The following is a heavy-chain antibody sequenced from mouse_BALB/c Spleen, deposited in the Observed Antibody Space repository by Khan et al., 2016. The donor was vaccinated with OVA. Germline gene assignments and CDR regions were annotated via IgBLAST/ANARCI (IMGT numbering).Heavy chain of an antibody. V-gene: IGHV3-2*02. D-gene: IGHD1-1*01. Sequence: EVQLQESGPGLVKPSQSLSLTCTVTGYSITSDYAWNWIRQFPGNKLEWMGYISYSGSTSYNPSLKSRISITRDTSKNQFFLQLSSVTTEDTATYYCARGNYYVYAIDYCGQGTSVTVSS. CDR3: ARGNYYVYAIDY. CDR2: ISYSGST. CDR1: GYSITSDYA. J-gene: IGHJ4*01.